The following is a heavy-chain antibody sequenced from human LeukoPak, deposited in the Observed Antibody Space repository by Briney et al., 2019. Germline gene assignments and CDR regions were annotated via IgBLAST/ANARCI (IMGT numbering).Heavy chain of an antibody. CDR2: IYYSGST. J-gene: IGHJ2*01. V-gene: IGHV4-31*02. CDR3: ARTVGITVYFDL. CDR1: GFTFSNYG. D-gene: IGHD3-10*01. Sequence: LRLSCAASGFTFSNYGMHWVRQAPGKGLEWIGYIYYSGSTYYNPSLKSRVTISVDTSENQFSLKLSSVTAADTAVYSCARTVGITVYFDLWGRGTLVTVSS.